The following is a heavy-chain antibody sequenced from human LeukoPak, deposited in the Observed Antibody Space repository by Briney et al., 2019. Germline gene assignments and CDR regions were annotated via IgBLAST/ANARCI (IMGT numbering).Heavy chain of an antibody. CDR2: INPNSGCT. V-gene: IGHV1-2*02. CDR3: ARDMGYGDYELDY. CDR1: GYTFTGYY. Sequence: ASVKVSCKASGYTFTGYYMHWVRQAPGQGLEWMGWINPNSGCTNYAQKFQGRVTMTRDKSIRTAYMELSRLTSDDTAVYYCARDMGYGDYELDYWGQGTLVTVSS. J-gene: IGHJ4*02. D-gene: IGHD4-17*01.